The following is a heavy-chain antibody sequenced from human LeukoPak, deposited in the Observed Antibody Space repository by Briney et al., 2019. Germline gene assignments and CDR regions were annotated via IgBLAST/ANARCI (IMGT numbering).Heavy chain of an antibody. D-gene: IGHD4-17*01. CDR1: GFTFSSYG. CDR3: AKGVTTTVTTYFDY. CDR2: ISYDGSNK. J-gene: IGHJ4*02. V-gene: IGHV3-30*18. Sequence: GGSLRLSCAASGFTFSSYGMHWVRQAPGKGLEWVAFISYDGSNKYYADSVKGRSTISRDNSKNTLYLQMNSLRAEDTAVYYCAKGVTTTVTTYFDYWGQGTLVTVSS.